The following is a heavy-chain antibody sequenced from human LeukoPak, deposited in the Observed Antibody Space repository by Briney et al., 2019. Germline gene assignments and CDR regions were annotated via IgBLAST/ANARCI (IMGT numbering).Heavy chain of an antibody. V-gene: IGHV1-46*03. CDR2: IIPSGGST. D-gene: IGHD3-3*01. CDR1: GYTFTSYY. J-gene: IGHJ4*02. Sequence: ASVKVSCKASGYTFTSYYMHWVRQAPGQGLEWMGIIIPSGGSTSYAQKFPGRVTMTRDTSTSTVYMELSSLRSEDTAVYYCASTYYDFWSGYYKGYFDYWGQGTLVTVSS. CDR3: ASTYYDFWSGYYKGYFDY.